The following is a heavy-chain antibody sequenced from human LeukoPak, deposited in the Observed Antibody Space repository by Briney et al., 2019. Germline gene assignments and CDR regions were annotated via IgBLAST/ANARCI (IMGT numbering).Heavy chain of an antibody. V-gene: IGHV4-39*01. CDR1: GGSISSSSYY. Sequence: SETLSLTCTVSGGSISSSSYYWGWIRQPPGKGLEWIGRIYYSGSTYYNPSLKSRVTISVDTSKNQFSLKLSSVTAADTAVYYCARGLGLYYYGSGSYRANNWFDPWGQGTLVTVSS. CDR3: ARGLGLYYYGSGSYRANNWFDP. J-gene: IGHJ5*02. CDR2: IYYSGST. D-gene: IGHD3-10*01.